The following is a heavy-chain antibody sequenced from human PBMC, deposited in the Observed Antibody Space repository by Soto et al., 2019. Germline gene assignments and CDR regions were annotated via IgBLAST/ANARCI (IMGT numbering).Heavy chain of an antibody. D-gene: IGHD2-15*01. CDR2: INSGSDYI. V-gene: IGHV3-21*01. CDR1: GFSFSTYS. Sequence: MQLVQSGGGLVKPGGSLRLSCAASGFSFSTYSMDWVRRAPGKGLEWLSSINSGSDYIYYVDSVKGRFTISRDNAKNSLYLQMNSLRNEDTAVYYCARDWHCSGGSCYTGDWFDPWGQGTLVTVSS. J-gene: IGHJ5*02. CDR3: ARDWHCSGGSCYTGDWFDP.